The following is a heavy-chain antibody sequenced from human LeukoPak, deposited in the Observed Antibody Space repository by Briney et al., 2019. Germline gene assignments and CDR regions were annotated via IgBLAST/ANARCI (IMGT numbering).Heavy chain of an antibody. J-gene: IGHJ4*02. CDR3: ARAPLAAAGPDY. CDR1: GFTFSSYS. Sequence: GGSLRLSCAASGFTFSSYSMNWVRQAPGKGLEWVSSISSSSSYIYYADSVKGRFTISRDNAKNSLYLQMNSLRAEDTAVYYCARAPLAAAGPDYWGQGTLVTVSS. CDR2: ISSSSSYI. D-gene: IGHD6-13*01. V-gene: IGHV3-21*01.